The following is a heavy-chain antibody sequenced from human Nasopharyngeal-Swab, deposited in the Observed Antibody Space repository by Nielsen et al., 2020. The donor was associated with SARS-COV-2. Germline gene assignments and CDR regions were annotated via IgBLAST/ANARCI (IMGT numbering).Heavy chain of an antibody. V-gene: IGHV4-34*13. D-gene: IGHD6-13*01. Sequence: PGKGLEWIGEINHSGSTNYNPSLKSRVTISVDTSKNQFSLKLSSVTAADTAVYYCARGDGSSSWPNFDYWGQGTLVTVSS. CDR2: INHSGST. J-gene: IGHJ4*02. CDR3: ARGDGSSSWPNFDY.